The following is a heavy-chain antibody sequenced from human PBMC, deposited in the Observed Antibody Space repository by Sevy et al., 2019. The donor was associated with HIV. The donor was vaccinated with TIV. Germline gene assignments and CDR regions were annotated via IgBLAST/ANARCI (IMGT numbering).Heavy chain of an antibody. CDR1: GFTFSSYS. CDR3: SRVGDYYDSSGYSDDAFDI. D-gene: IGHD3-22*01. Sequence: GSLRLSCAASGFTFSSYSMNWVRQAPGKGLEWVSSISSSSSYIYYADSVKGRFTISRDNAKNSLYLQMNSLRAEDTAVYYCSRVGDYYDSSGYSDDAFDIWGQGTMVTVSS. CDR2: ISSSSSYI. J-gene: IGHJ3*02. V-gene: IGHV3-21*01.